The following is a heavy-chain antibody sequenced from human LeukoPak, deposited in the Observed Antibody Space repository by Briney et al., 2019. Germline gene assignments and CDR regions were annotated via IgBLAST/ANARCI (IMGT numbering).Heavy chain of an antibody. V-gene: IGHV1-8*01. Sequence: GASVKVSCKASGYTFTSYDINWVRQATGQGLEWMGWMNPNSGNTGYAQKFQGRVTMTRNTSISTAYMELSSLRSEDTAVYYCARILKYCSGGSCYPGYWGQGTLVTVSS. D-gene: IGHD2-15*01. CDR2: MNPNSGNT. J-gene: IGHJ4*02. CDR1: GYTFTSYD. CDR3: ARILKYCSGGSCYPGY.